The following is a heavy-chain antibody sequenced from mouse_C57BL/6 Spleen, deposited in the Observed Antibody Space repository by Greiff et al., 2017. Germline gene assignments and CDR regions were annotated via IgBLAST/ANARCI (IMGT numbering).Heavy chain of an antibody. V-gene: IGHV1-82*01. Sequence: VQLQQSGPELVKPGASVKISCKASGYAFSSSWMNWVKQRPGRGLEWIGRIYPGDGDTNYNGKFKGKATLTADKSSSTAYMQRSSLTSEDSAVYFCARAGIYDGYYDYWGQGTTLTVSS. J-gene: IGHJ2*01. D-gene: IGHD2-3*01. CDR1: GYAFSSSW. CDR2: IYPGDGDT. CDR3: ARAGIYDGYYDY.